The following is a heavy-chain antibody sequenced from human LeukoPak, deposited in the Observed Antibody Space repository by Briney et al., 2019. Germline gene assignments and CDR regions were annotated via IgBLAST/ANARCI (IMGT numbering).Heavy chain of an antibody. CDR2: IYTSGST. D-gene: IGHD6-19*01. J-gene: IGHJ3*02. CDR1: GDSINCFY. V-gene: IGHV4-4*09. Sequence: PSETLSLTCTVSGDSINCFYWSWLRQPPGKGLEWIGYIYTSGSTHYNPSLKSRVTISADTSKNQFSLKLSSVTAADTAVYYCARRLAGVFDAFDIWGQGTMVTVSS. CDR3: ARRLAGVFDAFDI.